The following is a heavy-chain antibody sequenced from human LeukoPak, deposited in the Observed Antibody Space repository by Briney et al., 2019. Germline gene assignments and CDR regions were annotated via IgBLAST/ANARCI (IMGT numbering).Heavy chain of an antibody. Sequence: SETLSLTCTVSGGSISNYYWGWIRQPPGKGLEWIGSIYSSGSTYYNPSLKSRVTISVDTSKNQFSLKLSSVTAADTAVYHCARDLYSSRTNDAFVIWGQGTMVAVSS. V-gene: IGHV4-39*07. CDR1: GGSISNYY. D-gene: IGHD6-13*01. J-gene: IGHJ3*02. CDR3: ARDLYSSRTNDAFVI. CDR2: IYSSGST.